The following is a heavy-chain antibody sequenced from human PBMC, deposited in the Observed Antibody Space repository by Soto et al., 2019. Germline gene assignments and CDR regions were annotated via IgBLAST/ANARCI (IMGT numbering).Heavy chain of an antibody. D-gene: IGHD4-4*01. Sequence: GGSLRLSCAASGFTFSSYGMHWVRQAPGKGLAWVALISSDGSNKYYADSVKGRFTISRDNSKNTQSLQMNSLRAEDTAMYYCAKGDYTNYFEYWGKGT. CDR1: GFTFSSYG. V-gene: IGHV3-30*18. J-gene: IGHJ4*02. CDR2: ISSDGSNK. CDR3: AKGDYTNYFEY.